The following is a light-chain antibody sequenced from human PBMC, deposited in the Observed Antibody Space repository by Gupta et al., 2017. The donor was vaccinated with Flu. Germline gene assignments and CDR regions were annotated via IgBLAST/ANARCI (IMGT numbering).Light chain of an antibody. V-gene: IGKV3-15*01. CDR1: QSVVKN. J-gene: IGKJ4*01. CDR3: EQYNNWTPLT. Sequence: FYSGGQSVVKNFAWYLNETGEDPRIFLYGAYTVANGIPARFSGSGYGTEFTLTIRGVSSEKFAVYYCEQYNNWTPLTFGGGTRVE. CDR2: GAY.